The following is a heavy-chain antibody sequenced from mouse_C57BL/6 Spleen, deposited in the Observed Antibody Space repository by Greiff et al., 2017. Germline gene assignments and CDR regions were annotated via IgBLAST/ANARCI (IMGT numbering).Heavy chain of an antibody. CDR3: ASPPHYYGSSYEFAY. Sequence: EVMLVESGGGLVKPGGSLKLSCAASGFAFSDYGMHWVRQAPEKGLEWVAYISSGSSTIYYADKVKGRFTISRDNAKNTLFLQLTSLRSEDTAMYYCASPPHYYGSSYEFAYWGQGTLVTVSA. CDR2: ISSGSSTI. V-gene: IGHV5-17*01. D-gene: IGHD1-1*01. J-gene: IGHJ3*01. CDR1: GFAFSDYG.